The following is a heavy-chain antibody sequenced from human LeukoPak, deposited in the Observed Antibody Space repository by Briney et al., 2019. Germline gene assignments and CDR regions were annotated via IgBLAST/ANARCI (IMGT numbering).Heavy chain of an antibody. V-gene: IGHV4-31*03. CDR2: IYYSGST. CDR1: GGSISSGGYY. D-gene: IGHD3-3*01. Sequence: PSETLSLTCTVSGGSISSGGYYWSWIRQHPGKGLEWIGYIYYSGSTNYNPSLKSRVTISVDTSKNQFSLKLSSVTAADTAVYYCARWKRNYDFWSGYGYYFDYWGQGTLVTVSS. J-gene: IGHJ4*02. CDR3: ARWKRNYDFWSGYGYYFDY.